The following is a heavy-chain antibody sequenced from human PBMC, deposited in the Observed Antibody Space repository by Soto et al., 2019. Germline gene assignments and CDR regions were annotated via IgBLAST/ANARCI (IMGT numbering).Heavy chain of an antibody. V-gene: IGHV4-4*02. D-gene: IGHD3-10*01. Sequence: QVQLQESGPGLVKPSGTLSLTCDVSGGSISSSNWWSWVRQPPGKGLEWNGEIYYSGSTNYNPSLMNALTISVDRSKNQVSLKLRSVTAADTAVYYCTRDMIYGSERSHYYYAMDVWGRGTTVAVS. J-gene: IGHJ6*02. CDR1: GGSISSSNW. CDR2: IYYSGST. CDR3: TRDMIYGSERSHYYYAMDV.